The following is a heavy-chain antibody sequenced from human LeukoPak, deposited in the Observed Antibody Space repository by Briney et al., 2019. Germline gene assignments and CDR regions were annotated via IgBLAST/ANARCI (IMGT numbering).Heavy chain of an antibody. J-gene: IGHJ4*02. Sequence: SETLSLTCTVSGGSISSYYWSWIRQPPGKGLEWIGYIYYSGSTNYNPSLKSRVTISVDTSKNQFSLKLSSVTAADTAVYYCARVLSDYYYGSGSYVDYWGQGTLVTVSS. V-gene: IGHV4-59*01. CDR1: GGSISSYY. CDR3: ARVLSDYYYGSGSYVDY. D-gene: IGHD3-10*01. CDR2: IYYSGST.